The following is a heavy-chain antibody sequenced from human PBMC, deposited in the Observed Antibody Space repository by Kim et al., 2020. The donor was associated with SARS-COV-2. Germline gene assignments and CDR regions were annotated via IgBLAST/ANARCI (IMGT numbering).Heavy chain of an antibody. D-gene: IGHD3-16*02. CDR1: GGSISSYY. J-gene: IGHJ4*02. CDR3: ARGVYDYVWGSYRLYYFDY. Sequence: SETLSLTCTVSGGSISSYYWSWIRQPPGKGLEWIGYIYYSGSTNYNPSLKSRVTISVDTSKNQFSLKLSSVTAADTAVYYCARGVYDYVWGSYRLYYFDYWGQGTLVTVSS. V-gene: IGHV4-59*01. CDR2: IYYSGST.